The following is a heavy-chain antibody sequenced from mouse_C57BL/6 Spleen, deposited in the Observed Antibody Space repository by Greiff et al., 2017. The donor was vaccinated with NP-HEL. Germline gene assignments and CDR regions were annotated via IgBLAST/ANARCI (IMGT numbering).Heavy chain of an antibody. CDR1: GFTFSDYG. CDR3: ARQDSAGLFDY. CDR2: ISNLAYST. D-gene: IGHD3-2*02. V-gene: IGHV5-15*01. J-gene: IGHJ2*01. Sequence: EVKLMESGGGLVQPGGSLKLSCAASGFTFSDYGMAWVRQAPRKGPEWVAFISNLAYSTYYADTVTGRFTISRENAKTTMYLEMSSLRSEDTDMYYCARQDSAGLFDYWGQGTTLTVSS.